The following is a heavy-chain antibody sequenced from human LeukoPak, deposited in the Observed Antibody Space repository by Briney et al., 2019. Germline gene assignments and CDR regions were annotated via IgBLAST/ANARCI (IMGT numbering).Heavy chain of an antibody. V-gene: IGHV4-59*08. J-gene: IGHJ4*02. CDR1: GGSISSYY. CDR3: ASPGGYSYGPFDY. D-gene: IGHD5-18*01. Sequence: SETLSLTCTVSGGSISSYYWSWIRQPPGKGLEWIGYIYYSGSTNYNPSLKSRVTISVDTSKNQFSLKLSSVTAADTAVYYCASPGGYSYGPFDYWGQGTLVTVSS. CDR2: IYYSGST.